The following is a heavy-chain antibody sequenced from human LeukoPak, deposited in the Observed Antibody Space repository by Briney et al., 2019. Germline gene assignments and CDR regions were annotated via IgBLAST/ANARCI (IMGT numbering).Heavy chain of an antibody. Sequence: TGGSLRLSCAASGFTFSSYWMHWVRQAPGKGLVWASRINSDGSSTSYADSVKGRFTISRDNAKNTLYLQMNSLRAEDTAVYYCARDQRWLQSMPVGGYYYYGMDVWGQGTTVTVSS. CDR2: INSDGSST. V-gene: IGHV3-74*01. CDR3: ARDQRWLQSMPVGGYYYYGMDV. J-gene: IGHJ6*02. D-gene: IGHD5-24*01. CDR1: GFTFSSYW.